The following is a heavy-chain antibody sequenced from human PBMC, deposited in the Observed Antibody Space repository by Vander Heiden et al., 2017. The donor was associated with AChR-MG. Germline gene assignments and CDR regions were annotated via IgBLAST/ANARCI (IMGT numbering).Heavy chain of an antibody. CDR3: ARAAAGGYSYGYVDAFDI. CDR1: GGSLSSGGYY. J-gene: IGHJ3*02. Sequence: QVQLQESGPGLVKPSQTLSLTCTVSGGSLSSGGYYWSRIRQHPGKGLEWIGYIYYSGSTYYNPSIKSRVTISVDTSKNQFALKLSSVTAADTAVYYCARAAAGGYSYGYVDAFDIWGQGTMVTVSS. D-gene: IGHD5-18*01. V-gene: IGHV4-31*03. CDR2: IYYSGST.